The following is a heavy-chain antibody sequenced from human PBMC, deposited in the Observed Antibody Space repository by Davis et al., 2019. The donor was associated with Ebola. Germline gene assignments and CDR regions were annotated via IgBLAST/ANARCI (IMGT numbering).Heavy chain of an antibody. J-gene: IGHJ6*03. CDR3: ASIVVVPELVYYYYMDV. CDR1: GASISSSGYY. CDR2: IYYSGIT. V-gene: IGHV4-61*05. D-gene: IGHD2-2*01. Sequence: PSETLSLTCTVSGASISSSGYYWGWIRQSPGGLEWIGNIYYSGITNYNPSLKSRVTISVDTSMNQFSLKLRSVTAADTAVYYCASIVVVPELVYYYYMDVWGKGTTVTVSS.